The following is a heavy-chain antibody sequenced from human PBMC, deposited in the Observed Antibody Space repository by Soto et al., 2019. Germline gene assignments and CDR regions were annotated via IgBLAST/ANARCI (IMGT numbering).Heavy chain of an antibody. CDR2: IYSGGST. V-gene: IGHV3-53*04. CDR3: AREVRDYYYYMDG. J-gene: IGHJ6*03. Sequence: EVQLVESGGGLVQPGGSLRLSCAASGFTVSSNYMSWVRQAPGKGLEWVSVIYSGGSTYYADSVKGRFTISRHNSKNTLYLQINSLRAEDTAVYYCAREVRDYYYYMDGWGKGTTVTVSS. CDR1: GFTVSSNY.